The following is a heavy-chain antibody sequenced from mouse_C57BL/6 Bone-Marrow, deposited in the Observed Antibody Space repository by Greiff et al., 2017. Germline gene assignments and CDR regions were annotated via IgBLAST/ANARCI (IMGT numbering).Heavy chain of an antibody. CDR2: IYPRDGST. CDR3: GRRGGYWYFDV. CDR1: GYTFTDHP. Sequence: QVQLQQSDAELVKPGASVKISCKVSGYTFTDHPIHWMKQRPDQGLEWIGYIYPRDGSTKYNEKFKGKATLTADKSSSTAYMQLNSLTSEDSAVYFCGRRGGYWYFDVRGTGTTVTVSS. J-gene: IGHJ1*03. V-gene: IGHV1-78*01.